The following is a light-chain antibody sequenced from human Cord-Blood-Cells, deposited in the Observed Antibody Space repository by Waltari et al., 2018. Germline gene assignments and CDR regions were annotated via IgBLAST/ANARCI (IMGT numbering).Light chain of an antibody. CDR3: QQYGSSIT. V-gene: IGKV3-20*01. J-gene: IGKJ5*01. CDR2: GAS. CDR1: QSVSSSY. Sequence: EIVLTQSPGTLSLSPGERATLSCRASQSVSSSYLAWYQQKPGQAPRLLIYGASSRATGIPDRFSGSGSGTDFTLTISRLEPEDFAVYYRQQYGSSITFGQGTLLEIK.